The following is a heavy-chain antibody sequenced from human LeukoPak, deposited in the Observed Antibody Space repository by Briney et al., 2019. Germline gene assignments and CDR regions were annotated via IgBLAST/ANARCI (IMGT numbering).Heavy chain of an antibody. Sequence: SETLSLTCTVSALSTYYWSWIRLPAGKGLEWIGRIHSTGSTTYNPSLKSRVTMLVDASKNRFSLKLTSVIAADTALYYCARDRTSAYYRDYFDYWGQGILVTVSS. CDR3: ARDRTSAYYRDYFDY. CDR2: IHSTGST. J-gene: IGHJ4*02. CDR1: ALSTYY. D-gene: IGHD1-26*01. V-gene: IGHV4-4*07.